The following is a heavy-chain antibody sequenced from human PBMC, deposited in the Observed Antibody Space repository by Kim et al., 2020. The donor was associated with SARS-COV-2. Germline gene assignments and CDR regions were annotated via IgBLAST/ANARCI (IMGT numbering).Heavy chain of an antibody. J-gene: IGHJ5*02. D-gene: IGHD6-13*01. Sequence: SVKVSCKASGGTFSSYAISWVRQAPGQGLEWMGGIIPIFGTANYAQKFQGRVTITADESTSTAYMELSSLRSEDTAVYYCARERVVLAAAANWFDPWGQGTLVTVSS. CDR1: GGTFSSYA. CDR3: ARERVVLAAAANWFDP. CDR2: IIPIFGTA. V-gene: IGHV1-69*13.